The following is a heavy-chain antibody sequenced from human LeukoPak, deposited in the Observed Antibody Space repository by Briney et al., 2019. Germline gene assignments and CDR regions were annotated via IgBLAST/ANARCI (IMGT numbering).Heavy chain of an antibody. CDR2: ISSSSSYI. CDR1: GFTFSSYS. J-gene: IGHJ3*02. D-gene: IGHD3-22*01. V-gene: IGHV3-21*01. CDR3: ARDQWLLVAFDI. Sequence: PGGSLRLSCAASGFTFSSYSMNWVRQAPGKGLEWVSSISSSSSYIYYADSVKGRFTISRDNAKNSLYLQMNSLRAADTAVYYCARDQWLLVAFDIWGQGTRVTVSS.